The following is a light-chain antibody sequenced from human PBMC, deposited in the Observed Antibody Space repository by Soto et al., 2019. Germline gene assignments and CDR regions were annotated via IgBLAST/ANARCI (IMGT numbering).Light chain of an antibody. J-gene: IGLJ2*01. Sequence: QSALTQPASVSGSPGQSITISCTGTSSDVGGYNYVSWYQQHPGKAPKLMIYEVSNRPSGVSSRFSGSKSGNTASLTISGLQAEDEADYYCSSYINSITFLVFGGGTKLTVL. CDR3: SSYINSITFLV. V-gene: IGLV2-14*01. CDR2: EVS. CDR1: SSDVGGYNY.